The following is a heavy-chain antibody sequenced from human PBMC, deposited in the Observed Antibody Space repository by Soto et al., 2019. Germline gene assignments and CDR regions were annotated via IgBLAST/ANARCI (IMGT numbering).Heavy chain of an antibody. CDR3: ARGGDASTPLDS. CDR2: INPDNRNT. V-gene: IGHV1-18*01. Sequence: QVHPVQSGVEVKKPGASVTVSCKPSSYSFSSSCVTCVRQAPGHGLEWVGWINPDNRNTHYAPMVHGRVTMTTDTSTFTAYMELRSLTSDDTAVYYCARGGDASTPLDSWGQGTLVTVSS. D-gene: IGHD3-16*01. CDR1: SYSFSSSC. J-gene: IGHJ4*02.